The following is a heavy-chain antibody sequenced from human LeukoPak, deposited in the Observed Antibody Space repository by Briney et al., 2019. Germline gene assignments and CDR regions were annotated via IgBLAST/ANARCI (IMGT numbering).Heavy chain of an antibody. CDR1: GGSISSSNW. J-gene: IGHJ4*02. D-gene: IGHD1-26*01. V-gene: IGHV4-4*02. CDR3: ARHARVGATPFDY. CDR2: IYHSGST. Sequence: SETLSLTCAVSGGSISSSNWWSWVRQPPGKGLEWIGEIYHSGSTNYNPSLKSRVTISVDKSKNQFSLKLSSVTAADTAVYYCARHARVGATPFDYWGQGTLVTVSS.